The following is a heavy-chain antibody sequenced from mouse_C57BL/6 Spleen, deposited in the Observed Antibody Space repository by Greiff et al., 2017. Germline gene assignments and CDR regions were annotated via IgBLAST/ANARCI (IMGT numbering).Heavy chain of an antibody. CDR2: INPNNGGT. J-gene: IGHJ3*01. CDR3: ARMGYEYEEFAY. CDR1: GYTFTDYN. Sequence: VQLQQPGPELVKPGASVKLPCKASGYTFTDYNMDWVKQSHGKSLEWIGDINPNNGGTIYNQKFKGKATLTVDKSSSTAYMELRSLTSEGTAVYYWARMGYEYEEFAYWGQGAMVTVST. D-gene: IGHD2-4*01. V-gene: IGHV1-18*01.